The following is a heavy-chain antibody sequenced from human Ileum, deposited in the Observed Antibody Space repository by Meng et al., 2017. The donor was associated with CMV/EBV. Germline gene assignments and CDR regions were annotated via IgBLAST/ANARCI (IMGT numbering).Heavy chain of an antibody. CDR3: TSKGATLDGRDAFDI. CDR1: GFTLSKYN. Sequence: GESLKISCVASGFTLSKYNMNWVRQAPGKGLEWVASITYGSTYIHYAESVTGRFTISRDNAWNSLYLQMNSLRAEDTAVYYCTSKGATLDGRDAFDIWGQGTMVTVSS. J-gene: IGHJ3*02. V-gene: IGHV3-21*01. D-gene: IGHD2-2*03. CDR2: ITYGSTYI.